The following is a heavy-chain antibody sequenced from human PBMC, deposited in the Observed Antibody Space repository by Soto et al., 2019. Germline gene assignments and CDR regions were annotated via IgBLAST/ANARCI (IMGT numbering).Heavy chain of an antibody. CDR3: ARDKHYDFWSGYSPGHDAFDI. Sequence: GGSLRVSCAASGCTVGSNDMSWVRQAPGKGLEWVSVIYSGGSTYYADSVTGRFTISRDNSKNTLYLQMNSLRAEDTAVYYCARDKHYDFWSGYSPGHDAFDIWGQGTIVPVSS. J-gene: IGHJ3*02. V-gene: IGHV3-66*01. CDR1: GCTVGSND. D-gene: IGHD3-3*01. CDR2: IYSGGST.